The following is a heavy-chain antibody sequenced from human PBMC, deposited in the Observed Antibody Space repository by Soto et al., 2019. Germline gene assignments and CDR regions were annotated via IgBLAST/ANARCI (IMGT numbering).Heavy chain of an antibody. Sequence: SETLSLTCTVSGGSLSRYFWTWVRQPPGKGLEWIGYISNSGSTKYNPSLKSRVTLSVDTSQNQFSLKLSSVTAADTAVYYRARKASGWEDHGMDVWGQGTTVTVSS. D-gene: IGHD6-19*01. CDR2: ISNSGST. CDR3: ARKASGWEDHGMDV. J-gene: IGHJ6*02. V-gene: IGHV4-59*12. CDR1: GGSLSRYF.